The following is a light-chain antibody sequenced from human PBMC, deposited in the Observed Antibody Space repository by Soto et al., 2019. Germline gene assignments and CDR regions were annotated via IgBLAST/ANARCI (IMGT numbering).Light chain of an antibody. Sequence: QSVLTQPASVSGSPGQSITMFCTGTSNDVGGYNYVSWYQQHPGKAPKLIIYEVSNRPSGISNRFSGSKSANTASLTISGLQADDEAEYYCSSFTGSTTWVFGGGTQLTVL. V-gene: IGLV2-14*01. J-gene: IGLJ3*02. CDR2: EVS. CDR1: SNDVGGYNY. CDR3: SSFTGSTTWV.